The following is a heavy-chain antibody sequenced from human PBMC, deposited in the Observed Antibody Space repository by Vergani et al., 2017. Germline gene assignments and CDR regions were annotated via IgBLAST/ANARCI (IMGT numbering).Heavy chain of an antibody. J-gene: IGHJ3*02. Sequence: VQLVESGGGVVQPGRSLRLSCAASGFTFSSYSMNWVRQAPGKGLEWVSSISSSSSYIYYADSVKGRFTISRDNAKNSLYLQMNSLRAEDTAVYYCARACSGGSCLDAFDIWGQGTMVTVSS. V-gene: IGHV3-21*01. CDR1: GFTFSSYS. D-gene: IGHD2-15*01. CDR2: ISSSSSYI. CDR3: ARACSGGSCLDAFDI.